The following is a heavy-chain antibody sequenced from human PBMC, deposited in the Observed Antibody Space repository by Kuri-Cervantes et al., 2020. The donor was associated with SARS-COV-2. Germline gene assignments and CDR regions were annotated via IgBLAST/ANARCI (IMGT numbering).Heavy chain of an antibody. J-gene: IGHJ3*02. Sequence: SETLSLTCVVSGGAISSYNLWTWVRQPPGKVLQRIGEIFHDGSTRFNPSPSLRGRVTMSLDKSKNHCSLNLTSVTAADTAVYYCARESTYTFDIWGQGTLVTVSS. CDR2: IFHDGST. CDR1: GGAISSYNL. CDR3: ARESTYTFDI. D-gene: IGHD2-2*02. V-gene: IGHV4-4*02.